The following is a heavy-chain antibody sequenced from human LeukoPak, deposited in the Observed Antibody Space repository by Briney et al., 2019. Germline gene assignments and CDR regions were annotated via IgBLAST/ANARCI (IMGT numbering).Heavy chain of an antibody. CDR1: GYTFTSYD. V-gene: IGHV1-18*01. J-gene: IGHJ6*03. CDR2: ISAYNGNT. D-gene: IGHD1-26*01. Sequence: ASVKVSCKASGYTFTSYDISWVRQAPGQGLEWMGWISAYNGNTNYAQKLQGRVTMTTDTSTSTAYMELRSLRSDDTAVYYCATVEWSRSQGPPSGSRLNSGGYNCYFMDVWGKGTAVSVSS. CDR3: ATVEWSRSQGPPSGSRLNSGGYNCYFMDV.